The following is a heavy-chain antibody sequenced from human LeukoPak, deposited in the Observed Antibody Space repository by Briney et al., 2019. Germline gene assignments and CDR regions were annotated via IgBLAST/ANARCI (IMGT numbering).Heavy chain of an antibody. CDR2: IYYSGST. CDR3: ALSSGYYLRY. CDR1: GGSISSYY. J-gene: IGHJ4*02. V-gene: IGHV4-59*01. Sequence: SETLSLTCTVSGGSISSYYWSWIRQPPGKGLEWIGYIYYSGSTNYNPSLTSRVTISVDTSKNQFSLNLSSVTAADPAVYYCALSSGYYLRYWGQGTLVTVSS. D-gene: IGHD3-22*01.